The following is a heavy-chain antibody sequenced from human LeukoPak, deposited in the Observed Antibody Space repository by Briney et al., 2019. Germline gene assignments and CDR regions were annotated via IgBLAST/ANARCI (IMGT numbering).Heavy chain of an antibody. CDR3: VRDGPNSNGLDFDY. V-gene: IGHV3-74*01. Sequence: PGGSLRLSCEASVFTSSQFWMRWVRPAPGGRRGWVSRVNENGSNTHYAGAVKGRFTVSRDNAKNTLYLQMDNLRAEDTALYYCVRDGPNSNGLDFDYWGQGTLVTVSS. J-gene: IGHJ4*02. CDR2: VNENGSNT. D-gene: IGHD5-18*01. CDR1: VFTSSQFW.